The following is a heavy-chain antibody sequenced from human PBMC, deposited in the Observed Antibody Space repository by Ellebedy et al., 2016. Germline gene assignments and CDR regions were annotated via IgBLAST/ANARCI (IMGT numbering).Heavy chain of an antibody. CDR3: ARDGAKREIDY. Sequence: GESLKISXVASEFALQNYGMHWVRQAPGKGLEWVGMSRPKGRDHFYADSVKGRITFSRDNSKNTVYLELTSLRAEDTAVYYCARDGAKREIDYWGQGTLVTVSS. CDR1: EFALQNYG. J-gene: IGHJ4*02. V-gene: IGHV3-33*01. CDR2: SRPKGRDH. D-gene: IGHD1-26*01.